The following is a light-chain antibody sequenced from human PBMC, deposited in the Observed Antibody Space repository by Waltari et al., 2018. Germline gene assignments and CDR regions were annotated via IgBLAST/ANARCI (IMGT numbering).Light chain of an antibody. CDR1: QSISGY. Sequence: DIQMTQSPSSLSASVGDRVTIPCRASQSISGYLNLYQQKPGKAPKVLIYATSSLQSGVPSRFSGSGSGTDFTLTITSLQPEDFATYYCQQSYRTPPLTFGGGTKVEIK. V-gene: IGKV1-39*01. J-gene: IGKJ4*01. CDR2: ATS. CDR3: QQSYRTPPLT.